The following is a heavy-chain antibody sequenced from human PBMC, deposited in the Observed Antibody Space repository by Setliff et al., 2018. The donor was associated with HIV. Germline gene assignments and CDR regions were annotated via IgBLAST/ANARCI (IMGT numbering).Heavy chain of an antibody. V-gene: IGHV1-69*02. Sequence: SVKVSCKASGDTFSSYTISWVRQAPGQGLEWMGRIIPILGIANYAQKFQGRVTITADKSTSTAYMELSSLRSEDTAVYYCASAYYYGSSGRTGYYMGVWGKGTTVTVSS. CDR1: GDTFSSYT. CDR3: ASAYYYGSSGRTGYYMGV. D-gene: IGHD3-22*01. CDR2: IIPILGIA. J-gene: IGHJ6*03.